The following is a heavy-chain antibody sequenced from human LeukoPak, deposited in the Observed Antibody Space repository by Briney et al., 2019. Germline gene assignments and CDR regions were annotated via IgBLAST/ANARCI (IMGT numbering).Heavy chain of an antibody. J-gene: IGHJ6*03. V-gene: IGHV1-69*05. CDR2: IIPIFGTA. CDR3: AREYSSSAKGDYYYYMDV. CDR1: GGTFSSYA. D-gene: IGHD6-6*01. Sequence: SVKVSCKASGGTFSSYAISWVRQAPGQGLEWMGRIIPIFGTANYAQKFQGRVTITTDESTSTAYMEPSSLRSEDTAVYYCAREYSSSAKGDYYYYMDVWGKGTTVTVSS.